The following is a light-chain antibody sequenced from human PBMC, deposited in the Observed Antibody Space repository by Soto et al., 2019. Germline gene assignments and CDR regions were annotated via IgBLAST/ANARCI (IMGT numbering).Light chain of an antibody. V-gene: IGLV2-23*01. CDR3: AAHAGGNTWL. CDR1: SSDVGSYNL. CDR2: EGS. J-gene: IGLJ3*02. Sequence: LTQPASVSWSPGQSITISCTGTSSDVGSYNLVSWYQQHPGKAPKLMIYEGSKRPSGVSNRFSGSKSGNTASLTISGLQTEDEGLYYCAAHAGGNTWLFGGGTK.